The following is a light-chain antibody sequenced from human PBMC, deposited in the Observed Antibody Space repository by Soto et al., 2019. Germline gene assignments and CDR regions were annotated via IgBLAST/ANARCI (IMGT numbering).Light chain of an antibody. Sequence: QSALTQPASVSGSPGQSITISCTGTSSDVGSYNLVSWYQQHPGKAPKLMIYEGTKRPSGVSNRFSGSKSGNTASLTISGLQAEDEADYYCCSYAGSITFWVFGGGTKLTVL. J-gene: IGLJ3*02. V-gene: IGLV2-23*01. CDR1: SSDVGSYNL. CDR3: CSYAGSITFWV. CDR2: EGT.